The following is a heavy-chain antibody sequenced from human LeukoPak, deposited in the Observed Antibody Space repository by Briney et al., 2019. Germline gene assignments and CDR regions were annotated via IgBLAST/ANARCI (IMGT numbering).Heavy chain of an antibody. D-gene: IGHD2-2*01. J-gene: IGHJ4*02. CDR3: AKVPRYCSSTSCSIDY. CDR2: IRYDGSNK. CDR1: GFTFSSYG. V-gene: IGHV3-30*02. Sequence: GGSLRLSCAASGFTFSSYGMHWVRQAPGKGLEWVAFIRYDGSNKYYADSVKGRFTISRDNSKNTLYLQMNSLRAEDTAVYYCAKVPRYCSSTSCSIDYWGQGTLVTVSS.